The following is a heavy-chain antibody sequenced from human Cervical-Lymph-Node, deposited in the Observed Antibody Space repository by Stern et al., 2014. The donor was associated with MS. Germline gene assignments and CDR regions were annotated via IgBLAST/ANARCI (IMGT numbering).Heavy chain of an antibody. V-gene: IGHV1-8*01. D-gene: IGHD3-3*01. J-gene: IGHJ6*02. Sequence: VQLVESGAEVKKPGASLIVSCKASGYTFTSFDINWVRQAPGQGLEWMGWMNPNSGITGHAQRFQGRVTMTRNTSTSTAYMELSSLRSEDTAVYYCARTKYYDFWRYYYYGMDVWGQGTTVTVS. CDR1: GYTFTSFD. CDR3: ARTKYYDFWRYYYYGMDV. CDR2: MNPNSGIT.